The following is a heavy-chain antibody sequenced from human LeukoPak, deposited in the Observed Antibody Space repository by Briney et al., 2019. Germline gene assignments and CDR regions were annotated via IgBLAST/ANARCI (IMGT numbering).Heavy chain of an antibody. CDR2: IYYSGST. CDR3: ARDIGITMIALFDY. Sequence: SETLSLTCTVSGGSISSYYWSWIRQPPGKGLEWIGYIYYSGSTNYNPSLKSRVTISVDTSKNQFSLKLSSVTAADTAVYYCARDIGITMIALFDYWGQGTLVTVSS. CDR1: GGSISSYY. J-gene: IGHJ4*02. D-gene: IGHD3-22*01. V-gene: IGHV4-59*01.